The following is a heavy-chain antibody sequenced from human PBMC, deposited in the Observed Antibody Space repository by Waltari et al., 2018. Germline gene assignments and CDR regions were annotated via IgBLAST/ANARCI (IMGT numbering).Heavy chain of an antibody. CDR3: ARGVGDKNFFHY. D-gene: IGHD3-10*01. Sequence: QVHLVQSGAEVKKPGSSVKVSCRASGGPLSDYAITWVRQAPGQGREWMGGRLPIFREANYAQKFQGRVTITTDASTNTAYWELTSLRSEDTAVYFCARGVGDKNFFHYWGQGTLVTVSS. J-gene: IGHJ4*02. V-gene: IGHV1-69*05. CDR2: RLPIFREA. CDR1: GGPLSDYA.